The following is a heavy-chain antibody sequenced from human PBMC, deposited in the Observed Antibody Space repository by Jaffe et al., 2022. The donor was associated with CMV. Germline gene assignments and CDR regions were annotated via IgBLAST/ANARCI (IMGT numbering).Heavy chain of an antibody. J-gene: IGHJ3*02. V-gene: IGHV4-34*01. CDR2: INHSGST. CDR3: ARGLFLRSGYYYVRPDDAFDI. D-gene: IGHD3-22*01. Sequence: QVQLQQWGAGLLKPSETLSLTCAVYGGSFSGYYWSWIRQPPGKGLEWIGEINHSGSTNYNPSLKSRVTISVDTSKNQFSLKLSSVTAADTAVYYCARGLFLRSGYYYVRPDDAFDIWGQGTMVTVSS. CDR1: GGSFSGYY.